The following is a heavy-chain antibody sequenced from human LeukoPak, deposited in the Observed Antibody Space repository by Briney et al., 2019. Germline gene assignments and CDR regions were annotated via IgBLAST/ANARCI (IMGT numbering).Heavy chain of an antibody. CDR1: GFTFSNYW. V-gene: IGHV3-7*01. J-gene: IGHJ4*02. CDR3: MSAHGY. Sequence: GGSLRLSCAASGFTFSNYWMNWVRQTPGKGLEWVATILPAGKESYRVESVKGRFTVSRDNAKNLLFLQMNSLRADDTAVYYCMSAHGYWGQGTLVTVSS. CDR2: ILPAGKES.